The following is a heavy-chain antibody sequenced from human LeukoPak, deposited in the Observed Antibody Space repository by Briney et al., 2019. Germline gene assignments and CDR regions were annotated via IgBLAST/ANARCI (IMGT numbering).Heavy chain of an antibody. J-gene: IGHJ4*02. Sequence: ASVKVPCKASGYTFTSYGISWARQDPAPGLEGMGWISAYNGNTNYAQKLQGRVTMTTDTSTSTAYMELRSLRSDDTAVYYCARGIVVVPAAPDYWGQGTLVTVSS. CDR3: ARGIVVVPAAPDY. CDR2: ISAYNGNT. D-gene: IGHD2-2*01. V-gene: IGHV1-18*04. CDR1: GYTFTSYG.